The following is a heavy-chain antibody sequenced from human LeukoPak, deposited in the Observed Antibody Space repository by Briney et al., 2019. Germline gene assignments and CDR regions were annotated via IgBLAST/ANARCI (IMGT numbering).Heavy chain of an antibody. CDR2: IGPDARTI. CDR1: GFAFGSNW. D-gene: IGHD6-13*01. J-gene: IGHJ4*02. Sequence: GGSLRLSCAASGFAFGSNWMHWVRQAPGKGLVWVSHIGPDARTITYAAFVKGRFTISRDNAKNTLYLQMNSLRAEDTALYYCVRGQATAWGLDYWGQGTLVTVSS. V-gene: IGHV3-74*01. CDR3: VRGQATAWGLDY.